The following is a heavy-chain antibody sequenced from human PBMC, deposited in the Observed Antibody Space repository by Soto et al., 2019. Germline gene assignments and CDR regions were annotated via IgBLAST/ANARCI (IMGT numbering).Heavy chain of an antibody. D-gene: IGHD3-22*01. CDR3: ARMGNYYDSSGYYYLFDY. CDR2: INAGNGNT. J-gene: IGHJ4*02. V-gene: IGHV1-3*01. CDR1: GYTFTSYA. Sequence: ASVKVSCKASGYTFTSYAMHWVRQAPGQRLEWMGWINAGNGNTKYSQKFQGRVTITRDTSASTAYMELSSLRSEDTAVYYCARMGNYYDSSGYYYLFDYWGQGTLVTVSS.